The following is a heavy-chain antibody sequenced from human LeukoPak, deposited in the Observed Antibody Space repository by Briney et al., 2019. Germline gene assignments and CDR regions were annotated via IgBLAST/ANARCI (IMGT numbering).Heavy chain of an antibody. CDR1: GFTFSTYW. J-gene: IGHJ5*02. V-gene: IGHV3-7*01. CDR3: ARDMVVAATDNNWFDP. D-gene: IGHD2-15*01. Sequence: PGGSLRLSCSASGFTFSTYWMAWVRQAPGKGLEWVADIKEDGSKKYYVDSVKGRFTISRDNAENSLFLQMNSLRAEDTAVYYCARDMVVAATDNNWFDPWGQGTLVTVSS. CDR2: IKEDGSKK.